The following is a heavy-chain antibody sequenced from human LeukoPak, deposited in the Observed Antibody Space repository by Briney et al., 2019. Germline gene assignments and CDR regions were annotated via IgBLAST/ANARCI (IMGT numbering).Heavy chain of an antibody. CDR3: ARVGVAARPGEFDY. J-gene: IGHJ4*02. D-gene: IGHD6-6*01. CDR1: GFTFSSYG. Sequence: GGSLRLSCAASGFTFSSYGMHWVRQAPGKGLEWVAFIRYDGSNKYYADSVKGRFTISRDNSKNTLYLQMNSLRAEDTAVYYCARVGVAARPGEFDYWGQGTLVTVSS. V-gene: IGHV3-30*02. CDR2: IRYDGSNK.